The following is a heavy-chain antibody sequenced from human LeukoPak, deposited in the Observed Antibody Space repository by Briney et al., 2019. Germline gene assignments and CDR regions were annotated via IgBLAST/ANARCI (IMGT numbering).Heavy chain of an antibody. J-gene: IGHJ4*02. CDR1: GFTFGSYG. CDR3: ARILGYSYGPGYFDY. V-gene: IGHV3-30*02. D-gene: IGHD5-18*01. Sequence: PGGSLRLSCAASGFTFGSYGMHWVRQAPGKGLEWVTFIRSDGSNKYYADSVKGRFTISRDNSKNTLYLQMNTLIADDTAVYYCARILGYSYGPGYFDYWGQGTLVTVSS. CDR2: IRSDGSNK.